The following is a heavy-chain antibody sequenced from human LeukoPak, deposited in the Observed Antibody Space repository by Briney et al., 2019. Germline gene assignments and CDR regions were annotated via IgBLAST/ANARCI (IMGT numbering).Heavy chain of an antibody. D-gene: IGHD3-16*01. CDR3: ATGGGPRWDFDN. CDR1: GFTVSNNY. J-gene: IGHJ4*02. V-gene: IGHV3-66*01. Sequence: GGSLRLSCAASGFTVSNNYMSWVRQAPGKGLEWVSVIFRSGTTYYADSVKGRFTISRDNSKNTLYLQTNSLRVEDTAVYYCATGGGPRWDFDNWGQGTLVTVSS. CDR2: IFRSGTT.